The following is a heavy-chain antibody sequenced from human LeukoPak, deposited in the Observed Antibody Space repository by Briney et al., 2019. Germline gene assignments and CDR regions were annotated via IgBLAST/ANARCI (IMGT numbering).Heavy chain of an antibody. CDR1: GFSFSSYS. V-gene: IGHV3-48*04. CDR2: ITSNGNSV. D-gene: IGHD3-3*01. CDR3: ARAGVDSSGYYYQGFDY. J-gene: IGHJ4*02. Sequence: GGSLRLSCAASGFSFSSYSMIWVRQAPGKGLEWISYITSNGNSVYYAASVKGRFTISRDNAKNSLYLQVNSLTAEDAAVYYCARAGVDSSGYYYQGFDYWGQGTQVTVSS.